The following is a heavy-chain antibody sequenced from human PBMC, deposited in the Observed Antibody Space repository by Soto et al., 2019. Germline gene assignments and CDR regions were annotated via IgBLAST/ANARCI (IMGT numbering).Heavy chain of an antibody. D-gene: IGHD4-4*01. V-gene: IGHV3-30*18. J-gene: IGHJ4*02. CDR2: ISYDGSNK. CDR1: GVTFSIYG. Sequence: PGGSLGLSCASSGVTFSIYGMHWVRQAPGKGLEWVAVISYDGSNKYYADSVKGRFTISRDNSKNTLYLQMNSLRAEDTAVNYSAKGPLQAFDYWGQGTLVTVSS. CDR3: AKGPLQAFDY.